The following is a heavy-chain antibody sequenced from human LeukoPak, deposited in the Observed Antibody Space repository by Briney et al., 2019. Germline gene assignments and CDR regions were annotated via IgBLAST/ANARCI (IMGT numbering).Heavy chain of an antibody. CDR2: ISAYNGNT. CDR3: ARANPYYYGSGGENDY. CDR1: GYTFTSYG. J-gene: IGHJ4*02. D-gene: IGHD3-10*01. Sequence: ASVKVSCKASGYTFTSYGISWVRQVPGQGLEGMGWISAYNGNTNYAQMLQGRVTMTTDPSTSPAYMELRSLRSDDTAVYYCARANPYYYGSGGENDYWGQGTLVTVSS. V-gene: IGHV1-18*01.